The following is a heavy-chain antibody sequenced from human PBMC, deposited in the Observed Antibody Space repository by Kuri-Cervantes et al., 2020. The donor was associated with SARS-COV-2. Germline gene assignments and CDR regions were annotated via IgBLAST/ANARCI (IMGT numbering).Heavy chain of an antibody. CDR2: MNPNSGNT. D-gene: IGHD3-22*01. V-gene: IGHV1-8*01. CDR3: ARGDYYDSAGYPWFDS. Sequence: ASVKVSCKASGYTFTTYDINWARQATGQGLEWMGWMNPNSGNTDYAQKFQGRVTMTRNTSINTAYMELSSLRSEDTAVYYCARGDYYDSAGYPWFDSWGQGTQVTVSS. CDR1: GYTFTTYD. J-gene: IGHJ5*01.